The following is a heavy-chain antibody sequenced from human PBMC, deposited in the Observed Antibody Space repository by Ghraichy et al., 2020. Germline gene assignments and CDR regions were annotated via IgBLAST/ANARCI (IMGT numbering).Heavy chain of an antibody. V-gene: IGHV3-23*01. D-gene: IGHD6-6*01. CDR1: GFTFSSYA. CDR3: AKSGVYLGYPDRIAARLGYFDY. Sequence: LSLTCAASGFTFSSYAMSWVRQAPGKGLEWVSAISGSGGSTYYADSVKGRFTISRDNSKNTLYLQMNSLRAEDTAVYYCAKSGVYLGYPDRIAARLGYFDYWGQGTLVTVSS. J-gene: IGHJ4*02. CDR2: ISGSGGST.